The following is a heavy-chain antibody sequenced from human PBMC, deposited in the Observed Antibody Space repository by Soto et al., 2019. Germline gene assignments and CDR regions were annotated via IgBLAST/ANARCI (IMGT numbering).Heavy chain of an antibody. CDR2: IIPIFGTA. V-gene: IGHV1-69*13. Sequence: AASVKVSCKASGGTFSSYAISWVRQAPGQGLEWMGGIIPIFGTANYAQKFQGRVTITADESTSTAYMELSSLRSEDTAVYYCARVGGWYFDYWGQGTLVTVSS. J-gene: IGHJ4*02. CDR3: ARVGGWYFDY. CDR1: GGTFSSYA. D-gene: IGHD6-19*01.